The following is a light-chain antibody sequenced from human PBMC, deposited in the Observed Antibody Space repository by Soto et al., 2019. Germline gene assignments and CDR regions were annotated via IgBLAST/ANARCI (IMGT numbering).Light chain of an antibody. CDR2: SNY. CDR1: SSNIRSKT. Sequence: QSVLTQPPSASGTPGQRVTISCSGSSSNIRSKTVNWYQQLPGTAPKLLIHSNYQRPSGVPDRFSGSKSGTSASLAISGLQSEDEADYYCSAWDASLNGYVFGTGTKVTVL. J-gene: IGLJ1*01. V-gene: IGLV1-44*01. CDR3: SAWDASLNGYV.